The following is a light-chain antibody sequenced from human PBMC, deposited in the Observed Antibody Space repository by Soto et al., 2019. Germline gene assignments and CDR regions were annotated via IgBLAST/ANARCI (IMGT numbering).Light chain of an antibody. V-gene: IGKV2-30*02. CDR2: EVS. Sequence: DVVMTQSPLSLPVTLGQPASISCRSSYSLIHSDGDTYLNWLQQRPGQSPRRLIYEVSNRDSGGPDRFSVSRSGSDFSLKISRVEAEDVGIYYCMQGTHWPWTFGQGTEVEIK. CDR3: MQGTHWPWT. J-gene: IGKJ1*01. CDR1: YSLIHSDGDTY.